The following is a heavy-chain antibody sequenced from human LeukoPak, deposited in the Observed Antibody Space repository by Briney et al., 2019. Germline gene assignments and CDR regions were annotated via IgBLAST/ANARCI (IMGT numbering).Heavy chain of an antibody. CDR2: IRSGDDST. Sequence: GGSLRLSCRASGFTFSAYSMNWLRRSPGKGLEWVSVIRSGDDSTYYADSVKGRFTISRDNSENTLFLQMNSLRAEDTAVYYCAKEPREYCSSTSCPNWFDSWGQGTLVTVSS. D-gene: IGHD2-2*01. V-gene: IGHV3-23*01. CDR3: AKEPREYCSSTSCPNWFDS. CDR1: GFTFSAYS. J-gene: IGHJ5*01.